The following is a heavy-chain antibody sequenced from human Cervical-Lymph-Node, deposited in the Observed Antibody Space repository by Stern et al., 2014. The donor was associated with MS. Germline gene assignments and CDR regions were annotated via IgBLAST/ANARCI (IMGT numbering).Heavy chain of an antibody. CDR2: VYYTGTT. CDR3: ARDEGGSYDH. J-gene: IGHJ4*02. CDR1: GGSITSHY. Sequence: VQLVESGPGLVKPAETLSLTCTISGGSITSHYWSWIRQPPGKGLEYIGYVYYTGTTNYNPSLNGRFAISVDTSKNQFFLKLSSVTAADTAVYFCARDEGGSYDHWGQGTLVTVSS. D-gene: IGHD1-26*01. V-gene: IGHV4-59*11.